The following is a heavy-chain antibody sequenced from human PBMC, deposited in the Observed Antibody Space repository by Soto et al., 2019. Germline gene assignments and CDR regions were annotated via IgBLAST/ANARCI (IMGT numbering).Heavy chain of an antibody. Sequence: GSLRLSCAASGFTLSNFGMNWVRQAPGKGLGWISSISSYNYVYYADSLKGRFTISRDNAKNSLYLEMNSLRADDTAVYYCAKEGYCSGTTCHIDYWGQGILVTVSS. CDR3: AKEGYCSGTTCHIDY. V-gene: IGHV3-21*01. CDR2: ISSYNYV. J-gene: IGHJ4*02. D-gene: IGHD2-2*01. CDR1: GFTLSNFG.